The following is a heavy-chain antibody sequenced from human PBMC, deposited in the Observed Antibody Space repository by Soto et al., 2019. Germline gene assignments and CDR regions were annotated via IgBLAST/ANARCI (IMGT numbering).Heavy chain of an antibody. V-gene: IGHV4-39*01. CDR1: GGSISSSSYY. CDR2: IYYSGST. Sequence: SETLSLTCTVSGGSISSSSYYWGWIRQPPGKGLEWIGSIYYSGSTYYNPSLKSRVTISVDTSKNQFSLKLSSVTAADTAVYYCARSYGDYPFDYWGQGTLVTVSS. J-gene: IGHJ4*02. D-gene: IGHD4-17*01. CDR3: ARSYGDYPFDY.